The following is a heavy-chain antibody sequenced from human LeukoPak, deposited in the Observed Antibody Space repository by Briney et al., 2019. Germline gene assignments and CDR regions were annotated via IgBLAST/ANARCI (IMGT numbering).Heavy chain of an antibody. Sequence: SGGSLRLSCAASGFSFGNYGMHWVRQAPGKGLEWVAFIRFDGSDRYYTDSVKGRFTLYRDISRNTLYLQMNSLRADDTAVYYCAKAGAMILQHYFDYWGQGTLVTVSS. D-gene: IGHD3-22*01. J-gene: IGHJ4*02. CDR2: IRFDGSDR. V-gene: IGHV3-30*02. CDR3: AKAGAMILQHYFDY. CDR1: GFSFGNYG.